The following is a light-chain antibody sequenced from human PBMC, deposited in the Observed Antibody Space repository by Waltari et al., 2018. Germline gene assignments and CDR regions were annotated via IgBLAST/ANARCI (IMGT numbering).Light chain of an antibody. Sequence: EIVLTQSPGSLSLSPGERATLSCRASQSVSSNYLAWYQQIPGQAPRLLIYGASTRATGIPDRFSGSWSGTDFTLTITRLEPEECAVYYCQQYASSPLTFGGGTKVEIK. J-gene: IGKJ4*01. V-gene: IGKV3-20*01. CDR3: QQYASSPLT. CDR1: QSVSSNY. CDR2: GAS.